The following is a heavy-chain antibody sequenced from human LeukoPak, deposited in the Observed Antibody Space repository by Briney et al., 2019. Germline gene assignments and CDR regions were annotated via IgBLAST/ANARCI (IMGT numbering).Heavy chain of an antibody. CDR1: GGTFISYG. CDR2: IIPMFGTA. D-gene: IGHD1-7*01. J-gene: IGHJ4*02. Sequence: SVKVSCKASGGTFISYGVSWVRQAPGQGLEWMGGIIPMFGTADYAQKFQGRVTITADESTNTAYMELSSLRSEDTAVYYCARLYNWNYDDYWGQGTLVTVSS. V-gene: IGHV1-69*13. CDR3: ARLYNWNYDDY.